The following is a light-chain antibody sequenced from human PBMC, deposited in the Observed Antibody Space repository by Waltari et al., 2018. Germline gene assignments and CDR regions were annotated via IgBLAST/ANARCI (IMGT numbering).Light chain of an antibody. CDR1: GSNIGINS. Sequence: QSVLAQPPSASGTPGQGVPISCYGRGSNIGINSVNWYQQLPGTAPKLLIFFNNQRPAGVPDRFSGSKSGTSASLAISGLQSEDEADYYCATWDDSLNGVVFGGGTKVTVL. CDR3: ATWDDSLNGVV. J-gene: IGLJ3*02. V-gene: IGLV1-44*01. CDR2: FNN.